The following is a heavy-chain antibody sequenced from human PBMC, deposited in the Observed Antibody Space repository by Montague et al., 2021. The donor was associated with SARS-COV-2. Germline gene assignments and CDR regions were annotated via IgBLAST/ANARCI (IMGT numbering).Heavy chain of an antibody. Sequence: SETLSLTCAVSGGSISSSNWWSWVREPPGKGLEWIREIYHCGSTNYNPSPKSRVTISVDKPKNQFSLPLSSVTAADTAVYYCASGGAGWFGSNRGRFDYWGQGTLATVSS. CDR3: ASGGAGWFGSNRGRFDY. V-gene: IGHV4-4*02. CDR2: IYHCGST. J-gene: IGHJ4*02. D-gene: IGHD3-10*01. CDR1: GGSISSSNW.